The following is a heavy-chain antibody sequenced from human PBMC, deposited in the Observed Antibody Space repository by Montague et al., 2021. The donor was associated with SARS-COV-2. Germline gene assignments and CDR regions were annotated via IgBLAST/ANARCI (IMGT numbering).Heavy chain of an antibody. Sequence: SLSLSWSASEFTFNNYWMNWVRQTPGKGLEWVANIKQDGSEAYYMDSVKGRFTISRDNAKKSLHLQMNRLRDEDTAVYYCATLIYRYGAFDYWGQGTLVIVSS. D-gene: IGHD4/OR15-4a*01. CDR1: EFTFNNYW. J-gene: IGHJ4*02. V-gene: IGHV3-7*01. CDR3: ATLIYRYGAFDY. CDR2: IKQDGSEA.